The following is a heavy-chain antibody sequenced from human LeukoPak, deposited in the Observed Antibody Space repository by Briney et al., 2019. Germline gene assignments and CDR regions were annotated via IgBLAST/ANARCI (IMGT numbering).Heavy chain of an antibody. D-gene: IGHD4-17*01. V-gene: IGHV3-21*01. Sequence: GGSLRLSCAASGFTFSSYSMNWVRQAPGKGLEWVSSISSSSSYIYYADSVKGRFTISRDNAKNPLYLQMNSQRAEDTAVYYCAREDGDYGDYWGQGTLVTVSS. CDR1: GFTFSSYS. CDR2: ISSSSSYI. J-gene: IGHJ4*02. CDR3: AREDGDYGDY.